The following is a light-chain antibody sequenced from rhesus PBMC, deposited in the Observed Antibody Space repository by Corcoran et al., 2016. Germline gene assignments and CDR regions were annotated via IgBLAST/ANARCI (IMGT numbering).Light chain of an antibody. CDR3: PQYSSSPFT. Sequence: DIQMTQSPSSLSASVGDTVTITCRASQSISSWLAWYQQKPGKAPKLLIYKASTLQSGVPSRSSGCGAGTDFTLTISSLQSEDFATYYCPQYSSSPFTFGPGTKLDIK. CDR1: QSISSW. CDR2: KAS. V-gene: IGKV1-22*01. J-gene: IGKJ3*01.